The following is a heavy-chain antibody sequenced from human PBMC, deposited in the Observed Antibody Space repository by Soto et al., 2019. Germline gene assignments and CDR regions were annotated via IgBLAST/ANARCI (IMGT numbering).Heavy chain of an antibody. CDR3: ARGEDIVVVPAATPYYYYGMDV. CDR2: IIPIFGTA. J-gene: IGHJ6*02. D-gene: IGHD2-2*02. Sequence: ASVKVSCKASGGTFSSYAISWVRQAPGQGLEWMGGIIPIFGTANYAQKFQGRVTITADKSTSTAYMELSSLRSEDTAVYYCARGEDIVVVPAATPYYYYGMDVRGQGTTVTVSS. CDR1: GGTFSSYA. V-gene: IGHV1-69*06.